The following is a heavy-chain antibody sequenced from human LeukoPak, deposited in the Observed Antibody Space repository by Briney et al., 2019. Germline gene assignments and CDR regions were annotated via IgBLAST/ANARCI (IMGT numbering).Heavy chain of an antibody. CDR3: ARDLRGETWIQLWGDYYFDY. CDR1: GFTFSSYA. Sequence: PGGSLRLSCAASGFTFSSYAMSWVRQAPGKGLEWVSAISGSGGSTYYADSVKGRFTISRDNSKNTLYLQMNSLRAEDTAVYYCARDLRGETWIQLWGDYYFDYWGQGTLVTVSS. V-gene: IGHV3-23*01. D-gene: IGHD5-18*01. J-gene: IGHJ4*02. CDR2: ISGSGGST.